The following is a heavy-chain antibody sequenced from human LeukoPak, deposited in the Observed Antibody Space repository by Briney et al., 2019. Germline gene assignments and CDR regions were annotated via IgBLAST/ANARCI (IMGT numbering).Heavy chain of an antibody. Sequence: GRSLRLSCAASGFTLSNYGMHWVRQAPGKGLEWAAFIWFDGSNQYYADSVKGRFTISRGISKNTLLLQMNSLTAADTAVYYCARAVAAGSYFDYWGQGTLVTVSS. CDR3: ARAVAAGSYFDY. CDR1: GFTLSNYG. CDR2: IWFDGSNQ. V-gene: IGHV3-33*01. D-gene: IGHD2-15*01. J-gene: IGHJ4*02.